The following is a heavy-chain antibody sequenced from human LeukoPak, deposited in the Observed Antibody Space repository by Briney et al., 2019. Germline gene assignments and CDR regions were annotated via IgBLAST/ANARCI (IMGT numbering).Heavy chain of an antibody. Sequence: GGSLRLSCTVSGFTVSSNSMSWVRQAPGKGLEWVSFIYSDNTHYSDSVKGRFTISRDNAKNSLYLQMNSLRAEDTAVYYCARAGVYYYYMDVWGKGTTVTVSS. V-gene: IGHV3-53*01. CDR1: GFTVSSNS. CDR3: ARAGVYYYYMDV. J-gene: IGHJ6*03. D-gene: IGHD3-10*01. CDR2: IYSDNT.